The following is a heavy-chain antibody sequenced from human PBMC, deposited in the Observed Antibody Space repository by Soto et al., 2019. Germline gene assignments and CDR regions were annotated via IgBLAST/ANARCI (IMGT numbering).Heavy chain of an antibody. Sequence: PSETLSLTCAVSGDSISSGGYSWSWIRQLPGKGLEWIGYIYHSGSTYYNPSLKSRVTISLDRSKNQFSLRLSSVTAADTAVYYCARFYGDYYNWFDPWGQGTLVTVS. CDR2: IYHSGST. CDR1: GDSISSGGYS. CDR3: ARFYGDYYNWFDP. V-gene: IGHV4-30-2*01. D-gene: IGHD4-17*01. J-gene: IGHJ5*02.